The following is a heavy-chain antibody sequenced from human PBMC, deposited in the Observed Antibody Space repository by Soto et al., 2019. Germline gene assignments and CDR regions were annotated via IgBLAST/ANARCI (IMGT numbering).Heavy chain of an antibody. CDR2: INQDGSEQ. J-gene: IGHJ6*02. CDR1: GFTVYISL. D-gene: IGHD2-21*01. Sequence: HAGSLKLCSAASGFTVYISLMAWLRQAPGKGLEWVANINQDGSEQYYVDSVKGQFTISRDNSKNSLYLQMNSLRAEDTAAFYCAREVNPFHYGMDVWGQGTTVTVSS. CDR3: AREVNPFHYGMDV. V-gene: IGHV3-7*01.